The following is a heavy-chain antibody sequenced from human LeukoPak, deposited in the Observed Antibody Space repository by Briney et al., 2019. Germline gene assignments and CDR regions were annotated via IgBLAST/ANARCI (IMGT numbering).Heavy chain of an antibody. J-gene: IGHJ6*03. D-gene: IGHD5-24*01. V-gene: IGHV3-7*01. CDR1: GFTFETYW. CDR3: TRGETMDV. Sequence: PGGSLRLSCEVSGFTFETYWMSWVRQAPGKGLEGVANIDEDGNEEHYVRSVKGRFTISRENAKNLVYLQMNSLRVDDTAVYYCTRGETMDVWGKGTTVTVSS. CDR2: IDEDGNEE.